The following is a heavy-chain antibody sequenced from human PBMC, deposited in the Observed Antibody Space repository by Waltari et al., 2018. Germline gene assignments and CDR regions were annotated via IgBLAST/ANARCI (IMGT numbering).Heavy chain of an antibody. D-gene: IGHD6-6*01. CDR3: AREPYSSSH. Sequence: QVQLQQWGAGLLKPSETLSLTCAVYGGSFSGYYWSWIRQPPGKGLEWIGEINHSRSTNTNPSLKSRVTMSGDTSKNQCSLTLSSVTAADTAVYYCAREPYSSSHWGQGTLVTVSS. V-gene: IGHV4-34*01. CDR2: INHSRST. CDR1: GGSFSGYY. J-gene: IGHJ4*02.